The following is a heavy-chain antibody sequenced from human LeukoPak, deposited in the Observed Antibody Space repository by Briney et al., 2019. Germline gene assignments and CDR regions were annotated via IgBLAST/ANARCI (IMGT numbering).Heavy chain of an antibody. CDR2: IYSGGST. D-gene: IGHD1-26*01. CDR1: GFTVSSNY. V-gene: IGHV3-53*01. J-gene: IGHJ4*02. CDR3: AADRSIVGLFDY. Sequence: GGSLRLSCAASGFTVSSNYMSWVRQAPGKGLEWVSVIYSGGSTYYADSVKGRFTISRDNSKNTLYLQMNSLRADDTAVYYCAADRSIVGLFDYWGQGTLVTVSS.